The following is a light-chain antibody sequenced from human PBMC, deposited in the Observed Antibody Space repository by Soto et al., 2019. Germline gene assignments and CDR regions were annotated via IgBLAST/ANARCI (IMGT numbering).Light chain of an antibody. J-gene: IGKJ5*01. CDR3: QQRSNWPIT. CDR1: QSVSSY. CDR2: DAS. V-gene: IGKV3-11*01. Sequence: EIVLTQSPATVSLSPMEIASLSCRASQSVSSYLAWYQQKPGQAPRLLIYDASNRATGIPARFSGSGSGTDFTLTISSLEPEDFAVYYCQQRSNWPITFGQGTRLEIK.